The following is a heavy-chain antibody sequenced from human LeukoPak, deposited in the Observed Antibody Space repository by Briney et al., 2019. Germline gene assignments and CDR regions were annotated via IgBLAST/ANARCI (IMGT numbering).Heavy chain of an antibody. CDR1: GGSISSGDYY. Sequence: SQTLSLTCTVSGGSISSGDYYWSWIRQPPGRGLEWIGYIYYSGSTYYNPSLKSRVTISVDTSKNQFSLKLSSVTAADTAVYYCARVPRSNWFDPWGQGTLVTVSS. J-gene: IGHJ5*02. V-gene: IGHV4-30-4*01. CDR3: ARVPRSNWFDP. CDR2: IYYSGST.